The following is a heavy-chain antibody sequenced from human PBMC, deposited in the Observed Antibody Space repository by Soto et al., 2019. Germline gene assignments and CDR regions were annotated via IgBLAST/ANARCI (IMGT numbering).Heavy chain of an antibody. V-gene: IGHV1-69*13. J-gene: IGHJ4*02. CDR1: GGIFSTYA. Sequence: GASVKVSCKASGGIFSTYAISWLRQAPGQGLEWMGGIIPLFGTPNYAQRFQGRVTITADESTSTAYMELSRLRSEDTAVYYCARDREDYGSGNYYNRIDFWGQGTRVTVSS. CDR2: IIPLFGTP. D-gene: IGHD3-10*01. CDR3: ARDREDYGSGNYYNRIDF.